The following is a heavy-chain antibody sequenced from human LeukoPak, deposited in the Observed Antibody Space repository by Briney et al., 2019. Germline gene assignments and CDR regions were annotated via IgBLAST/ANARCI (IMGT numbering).Heavy chain of an antibody. J-gene: IGHJ4*02. V-gene: IGHV3-48*01. CDR1: GFTFSSYS. CDR3: ARAPPYCTNGVCYTTLDY. D-gene: IGHD2-8*01. Sequence: QPGGSLRLSCAASGFTFSSYSMNWARQAPGKGLEWVSYISSSSSTIYYADSVKGRFTISRDNAKNSLYLQMNSLRAEDTAVYYCARAPPYCTNGVCYTTLDYWGQGTLVTVSS. CDR2: ISSSSSTI.